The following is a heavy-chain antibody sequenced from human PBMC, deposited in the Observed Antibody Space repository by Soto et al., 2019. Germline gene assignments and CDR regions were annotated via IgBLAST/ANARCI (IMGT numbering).Heavy chain of an antibody. CDR1: GGTFSSYA. D-gene: IGHD2-15*01. CDR2: IIPIFGTA. J-gene: IGHJ5*02. Sequence: SVKVSCKASGGTFSSYAISWVRQAPGQGLEWMGGIIPIFGTANYAQKFQGRVTITADESTSTAYMELSSLRSEDTAVYYCARKYCSGGSCYNPHWFDPWGQGTLVT. CDR3: ARKYCSGGSCYNPHWFDP. V-gene: IGHV1-69*13.